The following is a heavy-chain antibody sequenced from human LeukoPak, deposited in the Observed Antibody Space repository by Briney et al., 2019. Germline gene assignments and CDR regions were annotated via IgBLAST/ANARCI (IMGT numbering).Heavy chain of an antibody. CDR1: GASMSSSSHY. D-gene: IGHD2-21*02. J-gene: IGHJ3*02. CDR2: IYYSGST. V-gene: IGHV4-39*01. CDR3: ARNMTALSRLDVFDI. Sequence: SETLSLTCTVSGASMSSSSHYWGWIRQSPGKGLEWFGSIYYSGSTYYNPSLNSRVLISVDTSKNQFSLELRSVTAADTAIYYCARNMTALSRLDVFDIWGPGTMVTVSS.